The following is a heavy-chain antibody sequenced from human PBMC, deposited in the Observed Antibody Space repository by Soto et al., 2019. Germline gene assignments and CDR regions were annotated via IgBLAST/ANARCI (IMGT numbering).Heavy chain of an antibody. V-gene: IGHV1-69*06. Sequence: SVKVSCKASGCTVSSYAISCVRQAPGQGLEWMGGIIPIFGTANYAQKFQGRVTITADKSTSTAYMELSSLRSEDTAVYYCARGYSSRLYYFDYWGQGTLVTVSS. CDR3: ARGYSSRLYYFDY. J-gene: IGHJ4*02. D-gene: IGHD6-13*01. CDR2: IIPIFGTA. CDR1: GCTVSSYA.